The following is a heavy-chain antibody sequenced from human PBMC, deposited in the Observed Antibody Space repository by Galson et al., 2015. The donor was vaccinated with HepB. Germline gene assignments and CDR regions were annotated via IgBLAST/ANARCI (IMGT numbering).Heavy chain of an antibody. V-gene: IGHV1-18*04. J-gene: IGHJ4*02. D-gene: IGHD4/OR15-4a*01. CDR2: ISANSGDT. CDR1: GYTFTTNG. CDR3: ARDRDYRFDY. Sequence: SVKVSCKASGYTFTTNGISWVRQAPGKGLEWMGWISANSGDTKYAQKLQGRVTMTRDTSTSTAYLVLRSLRSDDTAAYYCARDRDYRFDYWGQGTLVTVSS.